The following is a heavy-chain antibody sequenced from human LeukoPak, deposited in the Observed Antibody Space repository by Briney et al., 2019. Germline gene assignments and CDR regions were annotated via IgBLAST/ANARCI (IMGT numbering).Heavy chain of an antibody. Sequence: GASVKVSCKASGYTFTSYAMNWVRQAPGQGLEWMGWINTNTGNPTYAQGFTARFVFSLDTSVSTAYLQISSLKAEDTAVYYCARDRSGGLEYQLLSDYYYYGMDVWGQGTTVTVSS. V-gene: IGHV7-4-1*02. CDR2: INTNTGNP. J-gene: IGHJ6*02. CDR1: GYTFTSYA. CDR3: ARDRSGGLEYQLLSDYYYYGMDV. D-gene: IGHD2-2*01.